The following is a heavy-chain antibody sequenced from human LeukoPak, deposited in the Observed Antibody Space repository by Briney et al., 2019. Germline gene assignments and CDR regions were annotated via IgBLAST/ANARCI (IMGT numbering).Heavy chain of an antibody. V-gene: IGHV3-7*03. J-gene: IGHJ4*02. CDR2: IKQDGSEK. D-gene: IGHD2-15*01. CDR1: GFTFSSYW. CDR3: ARCSGGSCYSPVDY. Sequence: PGGSLRLSCAASGFTFSSYWMSWVRQAPGKGLEWVANIKQDGSEKYYVDSVKGRFTISRDNAKNSLYLQMNSLRAEDTAVYYCARCSGGSCYSPVDYWGQGTLVTVSS.